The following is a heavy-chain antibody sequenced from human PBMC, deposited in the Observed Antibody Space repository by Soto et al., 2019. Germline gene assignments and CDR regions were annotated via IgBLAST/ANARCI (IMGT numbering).Heavy chain of an antibody. J-gene: IGHJ3*02. CDR2: IYYSGST. CDR3: ARHELYGHYARADAFDI. CDR1: GGSISSYY. Sequence: QVQLQESGPGLVKPSETLSLTCTVSGGSISSYYWSWIRQPPGKGLEWIGYIYYSGSTNYNPSLKSRVTISVDTSKNQFSLKLSSVTAADTAVYYCARHELYGHYARADAFDIWGQGTMVTVSS. D-gene: IGHD4-17*01. V-gene: IGHV4-59*08.